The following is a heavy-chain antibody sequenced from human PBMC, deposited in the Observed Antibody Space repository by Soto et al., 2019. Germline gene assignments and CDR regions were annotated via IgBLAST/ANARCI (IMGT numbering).Heavy chain of an antibody. CDR1: GYTFTSYA. J-gene: IGHJ6*03. V-gene: IGHV1-3*01. CDR2: INAGNGNT. D-gene: IGHD2-15*01. Sequence: QVQLVQSGAKVKKPGASVKVSCKASGYTFTSYAMHWVRQAPGQRLEWMGWINAGNGNTKYSQKFQGRVTITRDTSASTAYMELSSLRSEDTAVYYCARGPGLLTYYYMDVWGKGTTVTVSS. CDR3: ARGPGLLTYYYMDV.